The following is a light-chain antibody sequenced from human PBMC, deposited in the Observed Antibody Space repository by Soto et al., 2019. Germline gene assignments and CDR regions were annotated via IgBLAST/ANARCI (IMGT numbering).Light chain of an antibody. J-gene: IGLJ2*01. Sequence: QSALTQPASVSGSPGQSITISCTGTSSDVGGYNYVSWYQQHPGKAPKLMIYDVSNRPSGVSNRFSGSKSGNTASLTISGLQAEDEDDYYCSSYTSISTSDVVFGGGTKLTVL. CDR2: DVS. CDR3: SSYTSISTSDVV. CDR1: SSDVGGYNY. V-gene: IGLV2-14*01.